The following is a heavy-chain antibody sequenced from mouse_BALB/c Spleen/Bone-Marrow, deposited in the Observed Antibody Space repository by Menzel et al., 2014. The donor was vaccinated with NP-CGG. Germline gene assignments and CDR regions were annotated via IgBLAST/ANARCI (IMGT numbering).Heavy chain of an antibody. CDR1: GYTFTDYN. CDR2: IYPYNGGT. CDR3: AREGGHYDAMDY. D-gene: IGHD2-13*01. Sequence: VQLKHSGPELVKPGASVKISCKASGYTFTDYNMQWVKQSHGKSLEWIGYIYPYNGGTGYNQKFKGKATLTVDNSSSTAYMELRSLTSEDSAVYYCAREGGHYDAMDYWGQGTSVTASS. J-gene: IGHJ4*01. V-gene: IGHV1S29*02.